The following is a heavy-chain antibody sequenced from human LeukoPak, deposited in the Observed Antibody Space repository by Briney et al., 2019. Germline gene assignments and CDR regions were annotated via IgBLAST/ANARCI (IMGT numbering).Heavy chain of an antibody. J-gene: IGHJ4*02. Sequence: GGSLRLSCAASGFTVSSNYMSWVRQAPGKGLEWVAVIWYDGSNKYYADSVKGRFTISRDNSKNTLYLQMNSLRAEDTAVYYCARELGFDYWGQGTLVTVSS. CDR2: IWYDGSNK. CDR1: GFTVSSNY. CDR3: ARELGFDY. V-gene: IGHV3-33*08.